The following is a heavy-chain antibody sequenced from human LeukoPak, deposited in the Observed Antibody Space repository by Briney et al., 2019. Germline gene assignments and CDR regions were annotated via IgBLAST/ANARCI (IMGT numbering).Heavy chain of an antibody. D-gene: IGHD3/OR15-3a*01. CDR3: ARGDWSNY. Sequence: SETLSLTCTVSGGSISSSYYYWGWIRQPPGKGLEWIGSIYSSGSTYYNPSLKSRVTISVDTSKNQFSLKLSSVTAADTAVYYCARGDWSNYWGQGTLVTVSS. J-gene: IGHJ4*02. V-gene: IGHV4-39*07. CDR2: IYSSGST. CDR1: GGSISSSYYY.